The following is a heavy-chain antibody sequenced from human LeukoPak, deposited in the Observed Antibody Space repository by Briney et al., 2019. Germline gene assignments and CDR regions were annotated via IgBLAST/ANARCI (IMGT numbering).Heavy chain of an antibody. CDR1: GFTFSSYA. J-gene: IGHJ3*02. Sequence: PGGSPRLSCAASGFTFSSYAMHWVRQAPGKGLEWVAVISYDGSNKYYADSVKGRFTISRDNSKNTLYLQMNSLRAEDTAVYYCARDSQKVGGWAGAFDIWGQGTMVTVSS. V-gene: IGHV3-30-3*01. CDR2: ISYDGSNK. D-gene: IGHD3-16*01. CDR3: ARDSQKVGGWAGAFDI.